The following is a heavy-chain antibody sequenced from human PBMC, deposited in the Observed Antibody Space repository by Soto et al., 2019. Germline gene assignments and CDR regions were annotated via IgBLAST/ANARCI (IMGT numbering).Heavy chain of an antibody. D-gene: IGHD3-10*01. V-gene: IGHV1-69*06. J-gene: IGHJ4*02. CDR2: IIPIFGTA. Sequence: SVKVSCKASGGTFSSYAISWVRQAPGQGLEWMGGIIPIFGTANYAQKFQGRVTITADKSTSTAYMELSSLRSEDTAVYYCARELAPSVYYGSGSYSTQPYYFDYWGQGTLVTVSS. CDR3: ARELAPSVYYGSGSYSTQPYYFDY. CDR1: GGTFSSYA.